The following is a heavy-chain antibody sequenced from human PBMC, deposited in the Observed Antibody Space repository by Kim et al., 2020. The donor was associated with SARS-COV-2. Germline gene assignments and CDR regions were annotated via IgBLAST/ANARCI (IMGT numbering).Heavy chain of an antibody. V-gene: IGHV3-49*03. J-gene: IGHJ4*02. CDR2: IRSKAYGGTT. D-gene: IGHD6-19*01. CDR1: GFTFGDYA. CDR3: TRQKQIAVAGYYFDY. Sequence: GGSLRLSCTASGFTFGDYAMSWFRQAPGKGLEWVGFIRSKAYGGTTEYAASVKGRFTISRDDSKSIAYLQMNSLKTEDTAVYYCTRQKQIAVAGYYFDYWGQGTLVTVSS.